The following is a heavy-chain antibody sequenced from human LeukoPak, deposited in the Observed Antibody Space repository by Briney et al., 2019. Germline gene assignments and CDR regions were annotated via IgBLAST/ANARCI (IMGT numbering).Heavy chain of an antibody. D-gene: IGHD1-1*01. CDR1: GGSISSYY. J-gene: IGHJ4*02. V-gene: IGHV4-59*08. Sequence: SETLSLTRTVSGGSISSYYWTWIRQSPGKGLEWIGHLYNSGSTNYNPSLRSRVTISVDTSKNQFSLRLSSVTAADTAVYYCARAVADNTFDYWGPGTLVTVSS. CDR2: LYNSGST. CDR3: ARAVADNTFDY.